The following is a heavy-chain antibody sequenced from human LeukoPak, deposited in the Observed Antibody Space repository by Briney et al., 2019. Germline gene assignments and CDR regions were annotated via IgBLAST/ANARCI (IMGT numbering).Heavy chain of an antibody. CDR3: ARRRSGSYYNCLGYFDY. Sequence: ASVKVSCKASGYTFTSYDINWVRQATGQGLEWMGWMNPNSGNTGYAQKFQGRVTMTRNTSISTAYMELSSLRSEDTAVYYCARRRSGSYYNCLGYFDYWGQGTLVTVSS. V-gene: IGHV1-8*01. D-gene: IGHD3-10*01. J-gene: IGHJ4*02. CDR2: MNPNSGNT. CDR1: GYTFTSYD.